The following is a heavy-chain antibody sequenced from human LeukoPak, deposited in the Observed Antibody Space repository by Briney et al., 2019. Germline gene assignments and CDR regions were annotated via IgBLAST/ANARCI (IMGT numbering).Heavy chain of an antibody. CDR2: IYPGDSDT. Sequence: GESLKISCKGSGYSFTSYWIGWVRQMPGKGLEWMGIIYPGDSDTRYSPSFQGQVTISADKAISTAYLQWSSLKASDTAMYYCARRSVVPAAIIDYWGQGTLVTVSS. J-gene: IGHJ4*02. D-gene: IGHD2-2*01. CDR1: GYSFTSYW. V-gene: IGHV5-51*01. CDR3: ARRSVVPAAIIDY.